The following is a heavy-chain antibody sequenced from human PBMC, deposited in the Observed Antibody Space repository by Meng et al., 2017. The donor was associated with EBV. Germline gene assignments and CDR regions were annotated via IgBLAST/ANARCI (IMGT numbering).Heavy chain of an antibody. CDR3: ARENRNSIAAAGTYYYYGMDV. V-gene: IGHV4-30-4*01. D-gene: IGHD6-13*01. CDR2: IYYSGST. CDR1: GVCVTSGCYY. J-gene: IGHJ6*02. Sequence: QLQLQESVPGLVKPSQTLSLTCAFPGVCVTSGCYYWSGIRQPPRKGLEWIGYIYYSGSTYYTPSLKSRVTISVDTSKNQFSLKLSSVTAADTAVYYCARENRNSIAAAGTYYYYGMDVWGPGTTVTVS.